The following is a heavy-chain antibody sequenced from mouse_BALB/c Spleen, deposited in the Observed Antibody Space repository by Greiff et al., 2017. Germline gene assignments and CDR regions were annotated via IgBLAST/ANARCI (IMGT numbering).Heavy chain of an antibody. CDR1: GYSITSDYA. D-gene: IGHD1-2*01. CDR2: ISYSGST. V-gene: IGHV3-2*02. Sequence: EVKLQESGPGLVKPSQSLSLTCTVTGYSITSDYAWNWIRQFPGNKLEWMGYISYSGSTSYNPSLKSRISITRDTSKNQFFLQLNSVTTEDTATYYCARITTATSYAMDYWGQGTSVTVSS. CDR3: ARITTATSYAMDY. J-gene: IGHJ4*01.